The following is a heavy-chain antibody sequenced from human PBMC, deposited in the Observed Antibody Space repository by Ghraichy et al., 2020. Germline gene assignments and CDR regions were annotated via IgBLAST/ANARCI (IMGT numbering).Heavy chain of an antibody. Sequence: SETLSLTCTVSGGSVSSGSYYWSWIRQPPGKGLEWIGYIYYSGSTNYNPSLKSRVTISVDTSKNQFSLKLSSVTAADTAVYYCARGTPYYYYGMDVWGQGTTVTVSS. CDR2: IYYSGST. CDR1: GGSVSSGSYY. J-gene: IGHJ6*02. V-gene: IGHV4-61*01. CDR3: ARGTPYYYYGMDV.